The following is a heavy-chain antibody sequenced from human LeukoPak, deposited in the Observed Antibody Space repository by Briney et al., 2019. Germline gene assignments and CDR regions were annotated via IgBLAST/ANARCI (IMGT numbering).Heavy chain of an antibody. CDR2: IYHSGST. D-gene: IGHD2-15*01. CDR3: ASIRGSCSGGSCYGVTPWFDP. CDR1: GGSISSGGYS. J-gene: IGHJ5*02. V-gene: IGHV4-30-2*01. Sequence: PSQTLSHTCAVSGGSISSGGYSWSWIRQPPGKGLEWIGYIYHSGSTYYNPSLKSRVTISVDRSKNQFSLKLSSVTAADTAVYYCASIRGSCSGGSCYGVTPWFDPWGQGTLVTVSS.